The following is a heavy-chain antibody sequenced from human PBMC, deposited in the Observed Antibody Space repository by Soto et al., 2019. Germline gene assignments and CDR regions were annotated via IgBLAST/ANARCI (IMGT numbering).Heavy chain of an antibody. J-gene: IGHJ6*02. CDR1: GYTFTSYG. CDR2: ISAYNGNT. CDR3: ARETPSSPYYYGMDV. Sequence: ASVKVSCKASGYTFTSYGISWVRQAPGQGLEWMGWISAYNGNTNYAQKLQGRVTMTTDTSTSTAYMELRSLRSDDTAVYYCARETPSSPYYYGMDVWGQGTTVTVSS. D-gene: IGHD6-6*01. V-gene: IGHV1-18*01.